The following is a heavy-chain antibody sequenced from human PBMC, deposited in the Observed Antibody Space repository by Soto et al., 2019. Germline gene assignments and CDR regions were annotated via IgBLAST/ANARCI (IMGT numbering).Heavy chain of an antibody. V-gene: IGHV3-23*01. CDR1: GFTFSPYA. Sequence: EVQLLESGGGLVQLGGSLRLFCAASGFTFSPYAMSWVRQAPGTGLEWVSGIRGSGDNTYYADSVKGRFTISRDNSKNTLYLQMNSLRAEDTAVYYCITYDPLDYWGQGTLVTVSS. J-gene: IGHJ4*02. CDR3: ITYDPLDY. D-gene: IGHD5-12*01. CDR2: IRGSGDNT.